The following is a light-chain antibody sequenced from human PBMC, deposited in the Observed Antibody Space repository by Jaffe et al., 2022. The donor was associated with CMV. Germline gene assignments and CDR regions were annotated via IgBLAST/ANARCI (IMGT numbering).Light chain of an antibody. V-gene: IGLV1-40*01. CDR1: NSNIGGNSY. CDR3: QAYDNSLRGPEV. Sequence: QSVLTQPPSVSGAPGQRVTISCTGSNSNIGGNSYVHWYQQLPGTAPRLLIYANTYRPSGISDRFSASKSGTSASLAITELQAEDEADYYCQAYDNSLRGPEVFGSGTRVTVL. J-gene: IGLJ1*01. CDR2: ANT.